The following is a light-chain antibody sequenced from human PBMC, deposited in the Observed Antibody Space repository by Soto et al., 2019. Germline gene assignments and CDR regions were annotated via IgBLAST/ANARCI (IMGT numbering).Light chain of an antibody. J-gene: IGLJ3*02. V-gene: IGLV1-44*01. CDR2: RTN. Sequence: QSVLTQPPSASGTPGQRVTISCSGTSSNIGTNTVNWYHQHPGTTPKLLIYRTNQRPSWIPARFSGSKSGTSASLHISGLQSEDEADYYFTSWDGSLDGQVFGGGTKLTVL. CDR1: SSNIGTNT. CDR3: TSWDGSLDGQV.